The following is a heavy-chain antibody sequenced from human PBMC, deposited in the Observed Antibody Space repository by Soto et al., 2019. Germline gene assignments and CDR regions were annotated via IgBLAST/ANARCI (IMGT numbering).Heavy chain of an antibody. CDR1: GGSFSGYY. CDR2: INHSGRT. D-gene: IGHD6-13*01. CDR3: ARGGYFDS. V-gene: IGHV4-34*01. Sequence: SETLSLTCAVYGGSFSGYYWSWIRQPPGKGLEWIGEINHSGRTNYNPSLKSRVSISVDTSNNQFSLKMSSVTAADTAVYYCARGGYFDSWGQGTLVTVSS. J-gene: IGHJ4*02.